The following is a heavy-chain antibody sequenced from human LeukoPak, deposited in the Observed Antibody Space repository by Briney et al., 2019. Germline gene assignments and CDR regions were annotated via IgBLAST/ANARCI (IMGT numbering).Heavy chain of an antibody. CDR3: ARVSTRFQLLPMTPFDY. Sequence: SETLSLTCTVSGGSISSYYWSWIRQLPGKGLEWIGYIYYSGTTNYNPSLQSRVTISVDTSKNQFSLKLSSVTAADTAVYYCARVSTRFQLLPMTPFDYWGQGTLVTVSS. J-gene: IGHJ4*02. V-gene: IGHV4-59*01. CDR2: IYYSGTT. D-gene: IGHD6-13*01. CDR1: GGSISSYY.